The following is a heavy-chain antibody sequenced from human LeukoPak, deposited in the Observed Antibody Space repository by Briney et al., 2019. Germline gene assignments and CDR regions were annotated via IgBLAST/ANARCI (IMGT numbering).Heavy chain of an antibody. CDR2: ISYDGSNK. D-gene: IGHD6-19*01. V-gene: IGHV3-30-3*01. CDR1: GFTFSSYA. Sequence: GGSLRLSCAASGFTFSSYAMHWVRQAPGKGLEWVAVISYDGSNKYYADSVKGRFTISRDNSKNTLYLQMNSLRAEDTAVYYCAKDGGSARRIAVAGTFGYWGQGTLVTVSS. J-gene: IGHJ4*02. CDR3: AKDGGSARRIAVAGTFGY.